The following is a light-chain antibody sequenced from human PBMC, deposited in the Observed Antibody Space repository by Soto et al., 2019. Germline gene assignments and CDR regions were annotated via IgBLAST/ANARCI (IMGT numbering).Light chain of an antibody. CDR1: QSVISNF. CDR3: QQYGSSPQT. Sequence: EIVLAQSPGTLSLSPGERATLSCRASQSVISNFLAWYQQKPGQAPWLLIWGASNRAGGVPDRFGGSGSGTDFTLTISRLEPEDFAVYYCQQYGSSPQTFGQGTKVEI. V-gene: IGKV3-20*01. J-gene: IGKJ1*01. CDR2: GAS.